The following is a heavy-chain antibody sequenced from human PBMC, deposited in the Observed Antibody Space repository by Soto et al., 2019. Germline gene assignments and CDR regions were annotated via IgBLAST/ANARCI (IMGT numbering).Heavy chain of an antibody. CDR2: KYYSGAT. CDR3: ARGRPNYFYYGLDV. Sequence: PSLTCTVSGGSIKSDYYWAWVRQPPGGGLEWMGYKYYSGATDSDPSLEARVSFSVDTSKNQFFLNLTSVTVADTAVYYCARGRPNYFYYGLDVWGPGIPVTVSS. CDR1: GGSIKSDYY. V-gene: IGHV4-30-4*01. J-gene: IGHJ6*02.